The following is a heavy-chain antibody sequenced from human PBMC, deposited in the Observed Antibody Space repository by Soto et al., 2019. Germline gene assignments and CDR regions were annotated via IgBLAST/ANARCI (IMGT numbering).Heavy chain of an antibody. CDR1: GYSFTSYW. Sequence: GESLKISCKGSGYSFTSYWIGWVRQMPGKGLEWMGIIYRGESDTRYSPSFQGQVTISADKSISTAYLQWSSLKASDTAMYYCASPPGDQEDSGYDFYFAHWGQGTLVTVSS. D-gene: IGHD5-12*01. CDR2: IYRGESDT. V-gene: IGHV5-51*01. CDR3: ASPPGDQEDSGYDFYFAH. J-gene: IGHJ4*02.